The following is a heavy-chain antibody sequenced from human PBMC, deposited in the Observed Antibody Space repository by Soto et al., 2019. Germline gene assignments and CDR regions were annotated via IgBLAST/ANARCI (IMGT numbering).Heavy chain of an antibody. V-gene: IGHV3-23*01. CDR3: AKAAYCSSTSCYSTQYYYYGMDV. Sequence: GGSLRLSCAASGFTFSNYDMSWVRQAPGKGLEWVSTVTGSGSTTYYADSVKGRFTISRDNSKNTLYLQMNSLRAEDTAVYYCAKAAYCSSTSCYSTQYYYYGMDVWGQGTTVTVSS. J-gene: IGHJ6*02. CDR1: GFTFSNYD. D-gene: IGHD2-2*02. CDR2: VTGSGSTT.